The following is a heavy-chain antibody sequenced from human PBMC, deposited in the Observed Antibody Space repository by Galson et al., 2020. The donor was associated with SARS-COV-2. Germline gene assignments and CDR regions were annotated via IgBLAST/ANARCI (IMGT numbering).Heavy chain of an antibody. J-gene: IGHJ6*03. D-gene: IGHD3-10*01. CDR3: AIRFGGLGYMDV. CDR2: IKRRIDGETT. V-gene: IGHV3-15*01. CDR1: GFTFSNAW. Sequence: GESLKISCAVSGFTFSNAWMIWVRQAPGKGLEWVGRIKRRIDGETTDYAASVKGRFIISRDDLKDTLYLHMNGLKTEDTGVYYCAIRFGGLGYMDVWGKGTTVTVSS.